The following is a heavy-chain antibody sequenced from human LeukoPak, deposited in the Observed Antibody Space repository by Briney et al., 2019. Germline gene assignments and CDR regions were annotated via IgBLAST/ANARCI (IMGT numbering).Heavy chain of an antibody. Sequence: GGSLRLSCVASGFTFSNAWMSWVRQAPGKGLEWVGRIKSKSNGGTTDYAAPVKGRFTISRDDSKNTLYLQMNSLKPEDTAVYYCTKFDYAAFEYWGQGALVTVSS. V-gene: IGHV3-15*01. J-gene: IGHJ4*02. CDR3: TKFDYAAFEY. D-gene: IGHD4-17*01. CDR2: IKSKSNGGTT. CDR1: GFTFSNAW.